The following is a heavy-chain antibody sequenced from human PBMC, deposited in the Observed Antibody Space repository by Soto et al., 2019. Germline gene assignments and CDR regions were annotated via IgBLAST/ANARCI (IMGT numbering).Heavy chain of an antibody. CDR3: AGPPQPNIGANGARGFGN. Sequence: GESLKISCKGSGYSFTSYWIGWVRQMPGKGLERMGIIYPGDSDTRYSPSFQGQVTISADKSISTAYLQWSSLKASDTAMYYCAGPPQPNIGANGARGFGNWGQRKKVTVSS. J-gene: IGHJ3*01. CDR1: GYSFTSYW. D-gene: IGHD1-26*01. V-gene: IGHV5-51*01. CDR2: IYPGDSDT.